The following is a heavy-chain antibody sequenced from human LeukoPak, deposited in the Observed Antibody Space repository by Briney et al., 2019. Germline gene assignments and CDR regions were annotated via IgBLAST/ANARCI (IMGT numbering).Heavy chain of an antibody. CDR3: ARDVCSSTSCPYYYYGMDV. CDR1: GGSISSYY. CDR2: TYYSGST. Sequence: SETLSLTCTVSGGSISSYYWSWIRQPPGKGLEWIGYTYYSGSTNYNPSLKSRVTISVDTSKNQFSLKLSSVTAADTAVYYCARDVCSSTSCPYYYYGMDVWGQGTTVTVSS. J-gene: IGHJ6*02. V-gene: IGHV4-59*12. D-gene: IGHD2-2*01.